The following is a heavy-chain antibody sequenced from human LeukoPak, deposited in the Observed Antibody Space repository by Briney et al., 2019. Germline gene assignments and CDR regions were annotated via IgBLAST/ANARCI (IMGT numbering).Heavy chain of an antibody. J-gene: IGHJ4*02. CDR1: GFTFSSYS. Sequence: GGSLRLFCAASGFTFSSYSMNWVRQAPGKGLEWVSSISSSSSYIYYADSVKGRFTISRDNAKNSLYLQMNSLRAEDTAVYYCARDLPVVGATGIDYWGQGTLVTVSS. V-gene: IGHV3-21*01. CDR2: ISSSSSYI. D-gene: IGHD1-26*01. CDR3: ARDLPVVGATGIDY.